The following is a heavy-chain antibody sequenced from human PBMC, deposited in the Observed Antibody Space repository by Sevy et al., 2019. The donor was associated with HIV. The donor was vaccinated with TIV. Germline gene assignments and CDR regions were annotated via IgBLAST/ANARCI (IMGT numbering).Heavy chain of an antibody. Sequence: SETLSLTCTVSGGSISSGSYYWSWIRQPAGKGLEWIGRIYTSGSTNYNPSLKSRVTISVDTSKNQFSLKLSSVTAADTAVYYCARQAPRTYYDIRGAFDIWGQGTMVTVSS. V-gene: IGHV4-61*02. CDR3: ARQAPRTYYDIRGAFDI. J-gene: IGHJ3*02. D-gene: IGHD3-9*01. CDR2: IYTSGST. CDR1: GGSISSGSYY.